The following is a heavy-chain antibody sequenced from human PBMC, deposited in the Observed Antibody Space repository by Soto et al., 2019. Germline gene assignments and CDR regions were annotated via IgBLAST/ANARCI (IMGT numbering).Heavy chain of an antibody. D-gene: IGHD6-25*01. Sequence: TSETLSLTCTVSGGSISSGDYYWSWIRQPPGKGLEWIGYIYYSGSTYYNPSLKSRVTISVDTSKNQFSLKLSSVTAADTAVYYCAREDSGGSGYTPRFDIWGQGTMVTVSS. CDR1: GGSISSGDYY. CDR3: AREDSGGSGYTPRFDI. J-gene: IGHJ3*02. V-gene: IGHV4-30-4*01. CDR2: IYYSGST.